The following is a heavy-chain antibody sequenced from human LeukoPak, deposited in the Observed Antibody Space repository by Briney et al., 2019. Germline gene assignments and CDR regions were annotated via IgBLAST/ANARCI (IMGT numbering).Heavy chain of an antibody. D-gene: IGHD2-8*01. CDR3: ARQGVTFEVDY. CDR1: GYSFSSYW. J-gene: IGHJ4*02. CDR2: IDPGDSDT. V-gene: IGHV5-51*01. Sequence: GESLKISCKGSGYSFSSYWIGWVRQMPGKGLELMGAIDPGDSDTRNSPSFQGQVTISADKSINTAYLQWSSLKASDTAMYYCARQGVTFEVDYWGQGTLVTVSS.